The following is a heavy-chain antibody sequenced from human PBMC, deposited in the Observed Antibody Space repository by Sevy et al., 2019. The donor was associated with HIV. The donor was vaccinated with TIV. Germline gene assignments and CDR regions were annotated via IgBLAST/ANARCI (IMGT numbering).Heavy chain of an antibody. J-gene: IGHJ4*02. CDR2: ISYDGNYK. CDR1: GFTFPIYS. D-gene: IGHD2-8*01. Sequence: GGSLRLSCVASGFTFPIYSVLWVRQAPGKGLEWLTLISYDGNYKYYADSVKGRFTISRDNSNSILYLQMSSLRVEDTALYFCARVAVEYCTNDCYHRFDHWGLGTLVTVSS. V-gene: IGHV3-30*04. CDR3: ARVAVEYCTNDCYHRFDH.